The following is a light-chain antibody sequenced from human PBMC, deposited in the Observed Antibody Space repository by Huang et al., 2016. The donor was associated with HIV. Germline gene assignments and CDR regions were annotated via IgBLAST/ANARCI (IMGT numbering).Light chain of an antibody. CDR1: QSISVY. J-gene: IGKJ4*01. CDR2: AVS. V-gene: IGKV1-39*01. CDR3: QQSYSSPRLT. Sequence: DIQMTQSPSSLSASVGDRVTITCRASQSISVYLNWYQQKPGKAPKLLIYAVSTLQRGVPSRFSGSGSGTDFTLAINSLQPEDIATYFCQQSYSSPRLTFGGGTKVEIK.